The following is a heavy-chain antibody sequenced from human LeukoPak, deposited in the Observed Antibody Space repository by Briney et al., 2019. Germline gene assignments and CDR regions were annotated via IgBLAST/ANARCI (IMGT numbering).Heavy chain of an antibody. Sequence: GGSLRLSCAASVFTFSRYSMTWVRQAPGKGLEWISFISSSRSTTYYADSVKGRFTISRDNSKNNVYLQMYSLRVEDTSIYYCVRDYNWGFDYWGQGTVVTVSS. CDR2: ISSSRSTT. V-gene: IGHV3-48*01. D-gene: IGHD1-1*01. CDR1: VFTFSRYS. CDR3: VRDYNWGFDY. J-gene: IGHJ4*02.